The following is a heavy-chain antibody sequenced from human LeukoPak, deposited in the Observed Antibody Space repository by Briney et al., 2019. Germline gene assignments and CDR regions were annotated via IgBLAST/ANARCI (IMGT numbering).Heavy chain of an antibody. CDR2: IFYSGNT. J-gene: IGHJ4*02. Sequence: SETLSLTCTVSGGSISSSCYYWGWIRQPPWKGLEWIGSIFYSGNTYYNPSLKSRVTISVDTSKNHFSLKLSSVTSADTAVYYCARRSSGGGLFDYWGQGTLVTVSS. V-gene: IGHV4-39*02. CDR1: GGSISSSCYY. D-gene: IGHD6-19*01. CDR3: ARRSSGGGLFDY.